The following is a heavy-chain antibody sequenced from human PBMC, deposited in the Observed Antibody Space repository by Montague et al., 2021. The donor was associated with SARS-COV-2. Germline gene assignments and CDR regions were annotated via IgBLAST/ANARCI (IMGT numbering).Heavy chain of an antibody. CDR3: ARKASRGITIFGVVTASYYFDY. J-gene: IGHJ4*02. Sequence: SETLSLTCTVSGGSISSSSYYWGWIRQPPGKGLERIGSIYYSGSTYYNPSLKSRVTIPVDTSKNQFSLKLSSVTAADTAVYYCARKASRGITIFGVVTASYYFDYWGQGTLVTVSS. D-gene: IGHD3-3*01. CDR2: IYYSGST. CDR1: GGSISSSSYY. V-gene: IGHV4-39*01.